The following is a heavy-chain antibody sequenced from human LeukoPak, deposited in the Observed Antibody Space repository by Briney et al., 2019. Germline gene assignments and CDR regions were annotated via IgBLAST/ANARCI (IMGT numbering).Heavy chain of an antibody. V-gene: IGHV4-59*12. CDR2: IYYSGST. J-gene: IGHJ4*02. CDR1: GGSITSYY. CDR3: ARLGRGYSK. D-gene: IGHD5-18*01. Sequence: SETLSLTCTVSGGSITSYYWSWIRQPPGKGLEWIGSIYYSGSTNYNPSLKSRVTISVDTSKNQFSLKLSSVTAADTAVYYCARLGRGYSKWGQGTLVTVSS.